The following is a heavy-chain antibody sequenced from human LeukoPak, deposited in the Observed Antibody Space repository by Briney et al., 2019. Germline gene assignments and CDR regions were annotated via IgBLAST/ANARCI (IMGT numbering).Heavy chain of an antibody. CDR1: GYTFTSYG. CDR2: ISAYNGNT. Sequence: ASVKVSCKASGYTFTSYGISWVRQAPGQGLEWMGWISAYNGNTNYAQKLQGRVTMTTDTSTSTAYMELRSLRSDDTAVYYCARDPEPAAYYYYYYGMDVWGQGTTVTVAS. V-gene: IGHV1-18*01. CDR3: ARDPEPAAYYYYYYGMDV. J-gene: IGHJ6*02. D-gene: IGHD2-2*01.